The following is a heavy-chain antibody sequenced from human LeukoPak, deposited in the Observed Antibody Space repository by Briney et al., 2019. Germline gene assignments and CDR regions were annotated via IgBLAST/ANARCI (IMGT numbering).Heavy chain of an antibody. CDR3: AREYSSGWYALAY. CDR1: GFTFSSYA. V-gene: IGHV3-30*04. CDR2: ISYDGSNK. D-gene: IGHD6-19*01. J-gene: IGHJ4*02. Sequence: GGSLRLSCAASGFTFSSYAMHWVRQAPGKRLEWVAVISYDGSNKYYADSVKGRFTISRDISKNTLYLQMNSLRAEDTAVYYCAREYSSGWYALAYWGQGTLVTVSS.